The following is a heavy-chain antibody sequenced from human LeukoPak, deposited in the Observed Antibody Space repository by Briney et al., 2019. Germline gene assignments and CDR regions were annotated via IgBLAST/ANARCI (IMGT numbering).Heavy chain of an antibody. J-gene: IGHJ4*02. CDR3: ARHSGDYEREREYYFDY. V-gene: IGHV4-39*01. CDR2: IYYSGST. Sequence: SETLSLTCTVSGGSLSSSSYYWGWVRQPPGRGLEWVGSIYYSGSTYYNPSLKSRVTISVDTSKNQFSLKRSSVTAADTAVYYCARHSGDYEREREYYFDYWGQGTLVTVSS. D-gene: IGHD3-16*01. CDR1: GGSLSSSSYY.